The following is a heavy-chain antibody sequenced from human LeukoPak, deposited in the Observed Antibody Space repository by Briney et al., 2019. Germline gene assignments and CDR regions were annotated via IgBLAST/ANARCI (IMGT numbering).Heavy chain of an antibody. CDR1: GYSFTNYD. V-gene: IGHV1-8*01. Sequence: ASVKVSCKTSGYSFTNYDINWVRQSTGQGLEWMGWINTKSGYTGHAQKFQGRITMTRDNSISTVYMELRSLRSEDTAMYYCARVTGAIDYWGQGTLVTVSS. CDR2: INTKSGYT. J-gene: IGHJ4*02. CDR3: ARVTGAIDY.